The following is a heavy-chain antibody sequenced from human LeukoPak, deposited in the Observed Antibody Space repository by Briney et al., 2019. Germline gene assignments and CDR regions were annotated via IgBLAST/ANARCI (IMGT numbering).Heavy chain of an antibody. D-gene: IGHD4-17*01. Sequence: PGRSLRLSREASGFTFDDCAMHWVRQAPGKGLEWVSTISWNGDSIAYADSVKGRFTISRDNAKNSLYLQMNNLRPEDMAFYYCAKDLYGDFAYYFDHWSQGTLVTVSS. J-gene: IGHJ4*02. V-gene: IGHV3-9*03. CDR2: ISWNGDSI. CDR1: GFTFDDCA. CDR3: AKDLYGDFAYYFDH.